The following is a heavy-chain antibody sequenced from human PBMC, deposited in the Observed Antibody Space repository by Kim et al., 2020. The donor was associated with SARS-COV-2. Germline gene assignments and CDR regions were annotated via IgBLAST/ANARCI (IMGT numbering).Heavy chain of an antibody. D-gene: IGHD3-9*01. J-gene: IGHJ3*02. CDR2: IYPGDSDT. V-gene: IGHV5-51*01. Sequence: GESLKISCKGSGYSFTSYWIGWVRQMPGKGLEWMGIIYPGDSDTRYSPSFQGQVTISADKSISTAYLQWSSLKASDTAMYYCARHFTHYDILTGYPTGDAFDIWGQGTMVTVSS. CDR3: ARHFTHYDILTGYPTGDAFDI. CDR1: GYSFTSYW.